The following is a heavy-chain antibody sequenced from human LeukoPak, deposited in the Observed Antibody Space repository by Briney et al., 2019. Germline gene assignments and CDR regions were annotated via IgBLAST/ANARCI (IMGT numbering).Heavy chain of an antibody. CDR3: AKDRTYGSGRVDWFDP. CDR1: GFTFSSYG. V-gene: IGHV3-23*01. CDR2: ISSSGGST. J-gene: IGHJ5*02. D-gene: IGHD3-10*01. Sequence: GGSLRLSCAASGFTFSSYGMSWVRQAPGKGLEWVSRISSSGGSTYYADSVKGRFTISRDNSKNTMDLQMNSLRVEDTAVYYCAKDRTYGSGRVDWFDPWGQGTLVTVSS.